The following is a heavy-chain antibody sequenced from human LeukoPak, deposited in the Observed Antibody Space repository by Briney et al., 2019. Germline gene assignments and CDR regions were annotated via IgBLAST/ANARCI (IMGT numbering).Heavy chain of an antibody. CDR3: ARDRGRGYDWDYYFYGMDV. Sequence: PGGSLRLSCAASGFTFSSYAMSWVRQAPGKGLEWVSAISGSGGSTYYADSVKGRFTTSRDNVRNTLYLQMNSLRVEDTAVYYCARDRGRGYDWDYYFYGMDVWGQGTTVTVSS. D-gene: IGHD5-12*01. J-gene: IGHJ6*02. V-gene: IGHV3-23*01. CDR1: GFTFSSYA. CDR2: ISGSGGST.